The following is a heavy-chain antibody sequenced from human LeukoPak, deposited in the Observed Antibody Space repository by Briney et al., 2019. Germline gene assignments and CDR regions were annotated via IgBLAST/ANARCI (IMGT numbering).Heavy chain of an antibody. CDR2: IDNDGSST. J-gene: IGHJ4*02. Sequence: GGSLRLSCAASGFTFSTYWMHWVRQAPGKGLVWVSRIDNDGSSTTYADSVKGRFTISRDNAKNILYLQMNSLRAEDTAVYNCASPPLSNWGQGTLVTVSS. V-gene: IGHV3-74*01. CDR3: ASPPLSN. CDR1: GFTFSTYW.